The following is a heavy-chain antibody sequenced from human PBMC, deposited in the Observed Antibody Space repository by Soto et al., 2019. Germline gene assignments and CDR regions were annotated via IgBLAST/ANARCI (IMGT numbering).Heavy chain of an antibody. J-gene: IGHJ5*02. D-gene: IGHD3-3*01. CDR3: ARRVRHYDFWSGYFDWFDP. V-gene: IGHV4-59*01. CDR2: IYYSGST. CDR1: GGSISGYY. Sequence: SETLSLTCTVSGGSISGYYWSWIRQPPGKGLEWIGYIYYSGSTNYNPSLKSRVTISVDTSKNQFSLKLSSVTAADTAVYYCARRVRHYDFWSGYFDWFDPWGQGTLVTVSS.